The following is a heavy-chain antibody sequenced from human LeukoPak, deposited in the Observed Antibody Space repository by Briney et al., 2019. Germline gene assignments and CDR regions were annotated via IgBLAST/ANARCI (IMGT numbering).Heavy chain of an antibody. D-gene: IGHD3-16*01. Sequence: SETLSLTCTVSGGSISSHYWSWIRQPPGKGLEWIGYIYHSGSTNYNPSLKSRVTISVDTSKNQFSLKLSSVTAADTAVYYCARDLWGSGGYWGQGTLVTVSS. J-gene: IGHJ4*02. CDR3: ARDLWGSGGY. V-gene: IGHV4-59*11. CDR1: GGSISSHY. CDR2: IYHSGST.